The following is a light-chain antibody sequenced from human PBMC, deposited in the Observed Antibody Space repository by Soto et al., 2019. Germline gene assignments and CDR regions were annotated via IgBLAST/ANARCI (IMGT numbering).Light chain of an antibody. CDR3: QQYGSSPIT. Sequence: LTQPPSSLSASVGDGVTVTCRASDDITNYLAWYQQKPGQAPSLLIYGASSRATGIPARFSGSGSGTDFTLTITPLEPEDFAVYFCQQYGSSPITFGQGTRLEI. CDR2: GAS. CDR1: DDITNY. J-gene: IGKJ5*01. V-gene: IGKV3-20*01.